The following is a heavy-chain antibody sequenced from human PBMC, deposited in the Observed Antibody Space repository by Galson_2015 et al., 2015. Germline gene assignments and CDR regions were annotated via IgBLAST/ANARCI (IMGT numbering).Heavy chain of an antibody. J-gene: IGHJ4*02. CDR1: GFTFRSHW. Sequence: SLRLSCAASGFTFRSHWIQWVRQAPGKGLVWVSYITGDGSGTGYADSVKGRFTISRDNAKNTLYLQMNSLRDEDTAMYYCAARGVVGSGWSLDYWGQGTLVTVSS. V-gene: IGHV3-74*01. CDR3: AARGVVGSGWSLDY. D-gene: IGHD6-19*01. CDR2: ITGDGSGT.